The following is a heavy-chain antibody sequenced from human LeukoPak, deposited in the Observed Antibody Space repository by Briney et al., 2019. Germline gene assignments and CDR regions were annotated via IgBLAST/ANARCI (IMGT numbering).Heavy chain of an antibody. Sequence: SETLSLTCAVYGGSFSGYYWSWIRQPPGKGLEWIGEINHSGSTNYNPSLKSRVTISVDTSKNQFSLKLSSVTAADTAVYYCARDRVITFGGVIVTLNWFDPWGQGTLVTVSS. D-gene: IGHD3-16*02. V-gene: IGHV4-34*01. CDR2: INHSGST. CDR3: ARDRVITFGGVIVTLNWFDP. J-gene: IGHJ5*02. CDR1: GGSFSGYY.